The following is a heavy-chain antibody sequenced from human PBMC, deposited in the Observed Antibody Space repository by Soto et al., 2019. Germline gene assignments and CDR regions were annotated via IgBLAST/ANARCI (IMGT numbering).Heavy chain of an antibody. V-gene: IGHV1-2*02. CDR2: INPNTGDT. CDR3: TRDRPPDY. CDR1: GFTFTAYY. Sequence: ASVKVSCKASGFTFTAYYVHWVRQAPEQGLEWMGWINPNTGDTNYAPTFQGRVTMTRDTSISTAYMELSGLTSDDTAAYFCTRDRPPDYWGQGTLVTVSS. J-gene: IGHJ4*02.